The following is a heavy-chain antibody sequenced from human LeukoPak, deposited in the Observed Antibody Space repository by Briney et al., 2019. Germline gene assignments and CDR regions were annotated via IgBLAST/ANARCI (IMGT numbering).Heavy chain of an antibody. J-gene: IGHJ3*01. V-gene: IGHV3-9*01. CDR2: ISWNSGSI. Sequence: GGSLRLSCVASGFPFDDYAMHWVRQAPGKGLEWVSGISWNSGSIGYADSAKGRFTISRDNAKNSLYLQMNSLRAEDTALYYCAKEVAEVGTGAFDFWGQGTMVTVSS. D-gene: IGHD6-13*01. CDR3: AKEVAEVGTGAFDF. CDR1: GFPFDDYA.